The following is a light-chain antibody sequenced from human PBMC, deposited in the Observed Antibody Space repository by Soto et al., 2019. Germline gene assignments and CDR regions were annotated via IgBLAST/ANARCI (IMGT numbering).Light chain of an antibody. J-gene: IGKJ1*01. Sequence: DIQMTQSPSTLYASVGDRVTITCRANQSINTWLAWFQQTPGKAPKLLIYKASNLESGVPSRFSASGSGTEFTLTISSLQPDDFATYYCQQYNSYSPSTFGQGTKVEFK. CDR1: QSINTW. CDR3: QQYNSYSPST. CDR2: KAS. V-gene: IGKV1-5*03.